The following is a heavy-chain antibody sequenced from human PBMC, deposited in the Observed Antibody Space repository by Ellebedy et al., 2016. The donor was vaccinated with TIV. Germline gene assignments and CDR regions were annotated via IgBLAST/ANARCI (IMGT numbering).Heavy chain of an antibody. CDR2: ISRSSSTI. V-gene: IGHV3-48*04. J-gene: IGHJ4*02. CDR3: ARDWGDCSGGSCYSAR. D-gene: IGHD2-15*01. CDR1: GFTFSSYS. Sequence: GGSLRLXXAASGFTFSSYSMNWVRQAPGKGLEWVSYISRSSSTINYADSVKGRFTISRDNAKNSLYLQMNSLRVEDTAVYYCARDWGDCSGGSCYSARWGQGTLVTVSS.